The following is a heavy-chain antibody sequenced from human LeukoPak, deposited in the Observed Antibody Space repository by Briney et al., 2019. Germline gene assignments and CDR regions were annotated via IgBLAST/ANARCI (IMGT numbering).Heavy chain of an antibody. J-gene: IGHJ4*02. Sequence: GGSLRLSCAASGFTFSSYGMSWFRQAPGKGLEWLSAVSASGGSTYYADSVQGRFTISRDNSKNTLYLQMSSLRAEDTAVYYCANSPKSDYWGQGTLVTVSS. V-gene: IGHV3-23*01. CDR2: VSASGGST. CDR3: ANSPKSDY. CDR1: GFTFSSYG.